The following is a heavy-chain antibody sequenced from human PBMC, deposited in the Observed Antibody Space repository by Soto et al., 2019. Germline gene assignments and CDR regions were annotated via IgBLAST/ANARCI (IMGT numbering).Heavy chain of an antibody. CDR1: GYTFTSYG. Sequence: ASVKVSCKASGYTFTSYGISWVRQAPGQGLEWMGWISAYNGNTNYAQKLQGRATMTTDTSTSTAYMELRSLRSDDTAVYYCARVLYHDFWSGYSNYYYGMDVWGQGTTVTVSS. CDR2: ISAYNGNT. J-gene: IGHJ6*02. D-gene: IGHD3-3*01. CDR3: ARVLYHDFWSGYSNYYYGMDV. V-gene: IGHV1-18*04.